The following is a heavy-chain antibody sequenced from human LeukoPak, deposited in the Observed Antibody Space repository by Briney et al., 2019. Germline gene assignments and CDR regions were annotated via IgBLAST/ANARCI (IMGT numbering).Heavy chain of an antibody. Sequence: SETLSLTCTVSGYSISSGYYWGWIRQPPGKGLEWIGSIYHSGSTYYNPSLKSRVTISVDTSKNQFSLKLSSVTAADTAVYYCARDPRFEGYYYDSSGYYHWFDPWGQGTLVTVSS. CDR2: IYHSGST. D-gene: IGHD3-22*01. V-gene: IGHV4-38-2*02. J-gene: IGHJ5*02. CDR3: ARDPRFEGYYYDSSGYYHWFDP. CDR1: GYSISSGYY.